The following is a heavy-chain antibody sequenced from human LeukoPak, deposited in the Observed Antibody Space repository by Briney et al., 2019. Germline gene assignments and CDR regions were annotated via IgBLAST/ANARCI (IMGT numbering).Heavy chain of an antibody. V-gene: IGHV3-73*01. D-gene: IGHD2-2*03. CDR3: TRHMDSGAYLYYYYYYYMDV. J-gene: IGHJ6*03. CDR2: IRSKANSYAT. Sequence: PGGSLRLSCAASGFTFSGSAMHWVRQASGKGLEWVGRIRSKANSYATAYAASVKGRFTISRDDSKNTAYLQMNSLKTEDTAVYYCTRHMDSGAYLYYYYYYYMDVWGKGTTVTVSS. CDR1: GFTFSGSA.